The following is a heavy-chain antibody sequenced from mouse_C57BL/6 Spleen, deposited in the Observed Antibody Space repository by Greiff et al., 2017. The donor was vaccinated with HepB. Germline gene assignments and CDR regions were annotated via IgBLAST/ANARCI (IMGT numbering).Heavy chain of an antibody. CDR1: GFSLTCYG. Sequence: VKLVESGPGLVQPSQSLSITCTVSGFSLTCYGVHWVRQSPGKGLEWLGVIWSGGSTDYNAAFISRLSISKDNSKSQVFFKMNSLQADDTAIYYCARSITTVVDFDYWGQGTTLTVSS. CDR2: IWSGGST. J-gene: IGHJ2*01. CDR3: ARSITTVVDFDY. V-gene: IGHV2-2*01. D-gene: IGHD1-1*01.